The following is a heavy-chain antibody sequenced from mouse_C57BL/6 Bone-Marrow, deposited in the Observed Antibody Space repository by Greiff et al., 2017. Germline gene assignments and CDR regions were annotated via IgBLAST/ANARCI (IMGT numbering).Heavy chain of an antibody. CDR2: ISYSGST. D-gene: IGHD1-1*01. CDR3: ARYNGSSFAY. J-gene: IGHJ3*01. CDR1: GYSITSDY. Sequence: VQLQQSGPGLAKPSQTLSLTCSVTGYSITSDYWYCSRKFPRSKLEDRVYISYSGSTYYNPSLKSRISITRDTCKNQYYLKLNSVTTEDTATYYCARYNGSSFAYWGQGTLVTGSA. V-gene: IGHV3-8*01.